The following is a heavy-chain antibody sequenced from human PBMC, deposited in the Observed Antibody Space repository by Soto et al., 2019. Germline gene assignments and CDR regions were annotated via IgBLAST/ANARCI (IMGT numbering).Heavy chain of an antibody. V-gene: IGHV1-3*01. J-gene: IGHJ6*03. CDR3: ARDLLDCSGGSCYIYYYMDV. CDR1: GYTFASYA. D-gene: IGHD2-15*01. Sequence: ASVKVSCKASGYTFASYAMHWVRQAPGQRLEWMGWINAGNGNTKYSQKFQGRVTITRDTSASTAYMELSSLRSEDTAVYYCARDLLDCSGGSCYIYYYMDVWAKGTTVTVSS. CDR2: INAGNGNT.